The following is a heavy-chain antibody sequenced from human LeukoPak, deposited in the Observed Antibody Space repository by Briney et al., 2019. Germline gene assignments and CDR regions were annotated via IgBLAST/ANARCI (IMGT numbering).Heavy chain of an antibody. CDR3: ARGGETLERPFSIVVVVAAAAHAFDI. CDR1: GFTFSSYS. V-gene: IGHV3-48*01. D-gene: IGHD2-15*01. CDR2: ITASGTAM. J-gene: IGHJ3*02. Sequence: PGGSLRLSCAASGFTFSSYSMNWVRQAPGKGLEWVSHITASGTAMFYADSVKGRFTISRDNAKNSLYLQMNSLRSEDTAVYYCARGGETLERPFSIVVVVAAAAHAFDIWGQGTMVTVSS.